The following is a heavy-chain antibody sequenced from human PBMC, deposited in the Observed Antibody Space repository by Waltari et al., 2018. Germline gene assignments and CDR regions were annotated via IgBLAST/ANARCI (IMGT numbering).Heavy chain of an antibody. CDR3: AKGGEPPDY. CDR1: GFTFSSYG. V-gene: IGHV3-30*02. D-gene: IGHD3-16*01. Sequence: QVQLVESGGGVVQPGGSLRLSCAASGFTFSSYGMHWVRQAPGKGLEWVAFIRYDGSNKYYADSVKGRFTISRDNSKNTLYLQMNSLRAEDTAVYYCAKGGEPPDYWGQGTLVTVSS. J-gene: IGHJ4*02. CDR2: IRYDGSNK.